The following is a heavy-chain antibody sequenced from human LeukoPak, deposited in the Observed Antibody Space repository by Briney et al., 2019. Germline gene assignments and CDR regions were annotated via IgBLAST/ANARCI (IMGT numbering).Heavy chain of an antibody. CDR1: GFTFSDYY. J-gene: IGHJ5*02. Sequence: GGSLRLSCAASGFTFSDYYMSWIRQAPGKGLEGVSYISSSGSTIYYADSVKGRFTISRDNAKNSLYLQMNSLRAEDTAVYYCVRDLERRNWFDPWGQGTLVTVSS. D-gene: IGHD1-1*01. CDR3: VRDLERRNWFDP. CDR2: ISSSGSTI. V-gene: IGHV3-11*04.